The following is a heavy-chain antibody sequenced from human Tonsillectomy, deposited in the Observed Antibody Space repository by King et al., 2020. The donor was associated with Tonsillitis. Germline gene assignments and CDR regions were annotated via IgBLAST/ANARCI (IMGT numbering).Heavy chain of an antibody. Sequence: VQLVESGGGLVQPGGSLRLSCAASGFTFSSYAMSWVRQAPGKGLEWVSAISGGGGSTYYADSVKGRFTVSRDNSKNTLYLQMNSLRAEDTAVYYCAKPSAGIVVVAADFDYWGQGTRVTVSS. D-gene: IGHD2-15*01. CDR1: GFTFSSYA. V-gene: IGHV3-23*04. J-gene: IGHJ4*02. CDR3: AKPSAGIVVVAADFDY. CDR2: ISGGGGST.